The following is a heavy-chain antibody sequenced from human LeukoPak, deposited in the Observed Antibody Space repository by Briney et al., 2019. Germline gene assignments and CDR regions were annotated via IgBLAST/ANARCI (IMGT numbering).Heavy chain of an antibody. CDR3: ARCPHSSGWTRFDY. J-gene: IGHJ4*02. CDR2: IYNSGFT. V-gene: IGHV4-39*01. D-gene: IGHD6-19*01. CDR1: GDSLSSSSYY. Sequence: SETLSLTCTVSGDSLSSSSYYWGWIRQPPGKGLEWIGTIYNSGFTYYNPSLKSRVTISIDTSKNQFSLKLSSVTAADTAVYYCARCPHSSGWTRFDYWGRGTLVTVSS.